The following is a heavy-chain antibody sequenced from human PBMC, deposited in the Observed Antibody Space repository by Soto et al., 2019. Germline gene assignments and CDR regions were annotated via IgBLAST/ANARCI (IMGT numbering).Heavy chain of an antibody. CDR1: GFTFRTYA. J-gene: IGHJ4*02. CDR2: ISYDGIHS. CDR3: VKAGWSGFDVLYLFFDY. D-gene: IGHD5-12*01. V-gene: IGHV3-30*18. Sequence: GGSLRLSCAASGFTFRTYAMHWVRQAPGKGLEWLAVISYDGIHSYYADSVKGRFTISRDNSKNTLYLEMNRLRPEDTAVYYCVKAGWSGFDVLYLFFDYWGQGTLVTVSS.